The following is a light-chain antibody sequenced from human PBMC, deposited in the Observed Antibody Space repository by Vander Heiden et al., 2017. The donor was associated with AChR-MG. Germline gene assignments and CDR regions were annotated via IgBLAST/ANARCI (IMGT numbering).Light chain of an antibody. CDR1: QSVSGSY. CDR2: GAS. V-gene: IGKV3-20*01. Sequence: ELVLTQSPGTLSLSSGERATLTCRASQSVSGSYLAWYQQKPGQAPRLLIYGASSRATGIPDRFSGSGSGTDFTLTISRLEPEDFAVYHCQQDGRAPLTFGGGTKVEIK. J-gene: IGKJ4*01. CDR3: QQDGRAPLT.